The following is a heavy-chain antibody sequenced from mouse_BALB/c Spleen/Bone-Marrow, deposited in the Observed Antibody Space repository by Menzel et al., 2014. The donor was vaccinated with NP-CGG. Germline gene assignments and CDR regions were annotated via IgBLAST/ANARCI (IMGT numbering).Heavy chain of an antibody. V-gene: IGHV5-9-1*01. CDR1: GFTFSSYA. CDR3: ARHDGYYAMDY. Sequence: DVMLVESGGGLVKPGGSLKLSCAASGFTFSSYAMSWVRQTPEERLEWVATISSGGSYTYYPDSVKGRFTISRDNAKNTLYLQMSSLRSEDTAMYYCARHDGYYAMDYWGQGTSVTVSS. CDR2: ISSGGSYT. D-gene: IGHD2-3*01. J-gene: IGHJ4*01.